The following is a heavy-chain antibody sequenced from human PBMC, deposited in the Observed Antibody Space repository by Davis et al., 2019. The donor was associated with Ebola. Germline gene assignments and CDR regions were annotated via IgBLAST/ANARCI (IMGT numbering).Heavy chain of an antibody. J-gene: IGHJ4*02. D-gene: IGHD4-11*01. V-gene: IGHV1-46*03. Sequence: AASVKVSCKASRYSFTNYYIHWVRQAPGQGLEWMGIISPSGGSTSYAQRFQGRVTMTRDTSTSTLYMELSSLRSEDTAVYYCAREGETTPFDYWGQGTLVTVSS. CDR2: ISPSGGST. CDR3: AREGETTPFDY. CDR1: RYSFTNYY.